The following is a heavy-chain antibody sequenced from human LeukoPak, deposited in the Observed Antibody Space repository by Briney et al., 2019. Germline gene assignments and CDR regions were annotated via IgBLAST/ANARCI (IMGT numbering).Heavy chain of an antibody. CDR2: IWYDGSNK. V-gene: IGHV3-33*06. CDR1: GFTFGNYG. CDR3: AKNWNYDLYYMDV. Sequence: GGSLRLSCAASGFTFGNYGMHWVRQAPGKGLEWVAVIWYDGSNKYYADSVKGRFTISRDNSKNTLSLQMSSLRAEDTAVYYCAKNWNYDLYYMDVWGKGTTVTVSS. D-gene: IGHD1-7*01. J-gene: IGHJ6*03.